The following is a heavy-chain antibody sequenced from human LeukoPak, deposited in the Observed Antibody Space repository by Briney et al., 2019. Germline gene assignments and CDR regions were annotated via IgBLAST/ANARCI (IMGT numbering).Heavy chain of an antibody. J-gene: IGHJ4*02. CDR3: ARGRDSIAVAKYYFDY. Sequence: SETLSLTCTVSGGSISSSSYYWGWIRQPPGRGLEWIGSIYYTGSTNYNPSLKSRVTISVDTSKNQFSLKLTSVTAADTAVYYCARGRDSIAVAKYYFDYWGQGTLVTVSS. V-gene: IGHV4-39*01. CDR1: GGSISSSSYY. CDR2: IYYTGST. D-gene: IGHD6-19*01.